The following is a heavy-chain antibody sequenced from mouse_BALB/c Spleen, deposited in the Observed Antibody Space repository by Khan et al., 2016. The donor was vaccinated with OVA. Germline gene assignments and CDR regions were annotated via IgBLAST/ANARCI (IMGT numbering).Heavy chain of an antibody. V-gene: IGHV1-5*01. Sequence: VQLQQSGTVLARPGASVKMSCKASGYTFTSYWMHWVKQRPGQGLEWIGDIYPGNTDTNYNQKFKGKAKLTAVTSTSTAYMERSSLTNEDSAVYYCTRRNWDVAWFAYWGQGTLVTVSA. CDR1: GYTFTSYW. CDR3: TRRNWDVAWFAY. D-gene: IGHD4-1*01. CDR2: IYPGNTDT. J-gene: IGHJ3*01.